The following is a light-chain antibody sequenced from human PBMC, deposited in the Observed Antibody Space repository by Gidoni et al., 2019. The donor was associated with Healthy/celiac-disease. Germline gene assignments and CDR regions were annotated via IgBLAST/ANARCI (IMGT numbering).Light chain of an antibody. CDR3: QQYDNLPPLT. CDR1: QDISNY. Sequence: DIQMTQSPSSLSASVGDRVTITCQASQDISNYLNWYQQNPGKAPKLLIYDASNLETGVPSRFSGSGSGTDFTVTISSLQPEDIATYYCQQYDNLPPLTSGGGTKVEIK. J-gene: IGKJ4*01. V-gene: IGKV1-33*01. CDR2: DAS.